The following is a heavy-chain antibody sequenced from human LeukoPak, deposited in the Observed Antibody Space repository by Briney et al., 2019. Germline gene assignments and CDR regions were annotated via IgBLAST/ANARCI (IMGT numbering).Heavy chain of an antibody. Sequence: SGGSLRLSCAASGFTFDDYAMHWVRQAPGKGLEWVSGISWNSGSIGYADSVKGRFTISRDNAKSSLYLQMNSLRAEDTALYYCAKGVAGPLNDAFDIWGQGTMVTVSS. D-gene: IGHD2-15*01. J-gene: IGHJ3*02. CDR3: AKGVAGPLNDAFDI. CDR2: ISWNSGSI. V-gene: IGHV3-9*01. CDR1: GFTFDDYA.